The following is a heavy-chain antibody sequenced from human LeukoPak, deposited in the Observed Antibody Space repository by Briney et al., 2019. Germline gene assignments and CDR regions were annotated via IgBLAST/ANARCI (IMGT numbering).Heavy chain of an antibody. V-gene: IGHV4-39*07. Sequence: SETLSLTCTVSGGSISSSSYYWGWIRQPPGKGLEWIASINHSGTTYYNPSLASRVSISVDTSKNQFSLKLSSVTAADTAVYYCARRAGEQQLNYWGQGTLVTVSS. CDR1: GGSISSSSYY. CDR2: INHSGTT. CDR3: ARRAGEQQLNY. J-gene: IGHJ4*02. D-gene: IGHD6-13*01.